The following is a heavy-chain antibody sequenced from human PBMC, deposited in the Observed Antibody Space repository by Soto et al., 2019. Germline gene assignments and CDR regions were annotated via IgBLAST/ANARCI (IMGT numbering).Heavy chain of an antibody. CDR3: ARTHGYCSSTSCYGYYFDY. D-gene: IGHD2-2*01. V-gene: IGHV5-51*01. Sequence: GESLKISCKGSGYSFTSYWIGWVRQMPGKGLEWMGIIYPGDSDTRYSPSFQGQVTISADKSISTAYLQWGSLKASDTAMYYCARTHGYCSSTSCYGYYFDYWGQGTLVTVSS. CDR2: IYPGDSDT. CDR1: GYSFTSYW. J-gene: IGHJ4*02.